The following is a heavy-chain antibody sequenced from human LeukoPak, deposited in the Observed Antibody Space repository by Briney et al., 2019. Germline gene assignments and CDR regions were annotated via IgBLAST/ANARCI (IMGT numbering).Heavy chain of an antibody. Sequence: GGSLRLSCAASRLIVSSNYMAWVRQAPGKGLKWVSVIYSGGNTYYADSVKGRFTISRDNSKNTLYLQMNSLRAEDTAVYYCARDRGWFDPWGLGTLVTVSS. V-gene: IGHV3-66*01. CDR3: ARDRGWFDP. J-gene: IGHJ5*02. CDR1: RLIVSSNY. CDR2: IYSGGNT.